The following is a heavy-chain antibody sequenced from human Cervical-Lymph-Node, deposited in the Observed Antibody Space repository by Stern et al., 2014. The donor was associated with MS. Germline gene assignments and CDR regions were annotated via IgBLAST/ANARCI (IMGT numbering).Heavy chain of an antibody. CDR3: TKAWDS. V-gene: IGHV1-8*01. CDR2: MNPDSGDT. Sequence: VQLGQSGAEVKKPGASVKVSCKTSGYTFTSDDINWVRQASGQGLEWMGWMNPDSGDTGYAQTFQGRLTNNTDTSISTEYMGLTTLRSEDTAVYYCTKAWDSWGQGTLVIVSS. CDR1: GYTFTSDD. J-gene: IGHJ4*02.